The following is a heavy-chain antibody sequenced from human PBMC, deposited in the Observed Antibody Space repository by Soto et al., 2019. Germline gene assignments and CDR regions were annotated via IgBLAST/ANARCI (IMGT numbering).Heavy chain of an antibody. J-gene: IGHJ4*02. CDR2: INPDTGTT. CDR3: ANCPIYGGDSYFAY. Sequence: QVQLVQSGAEVRKPGASVKLSCQASGFTFTHYYIHCVRQAPGQGLEWLGIINPDTGTTSYAQTFQGRVTLTTDTSASTVYLELSGLAAEDTAVYYCANCPIYGGDSYFAYWGQGTLVTVSS. CDR1: GFTFTHYY. V-gene: IGHV1-46*01. D-gene: IGHD2-21*01.